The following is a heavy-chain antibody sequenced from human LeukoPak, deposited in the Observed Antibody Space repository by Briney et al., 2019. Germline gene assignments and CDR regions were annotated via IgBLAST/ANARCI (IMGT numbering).Heavy chain of an antibody. CDR3: ARAYYYDSSGPQYYFDY. J-gene: IGHJ4*02. Sequence: GGSLRLSCVASGFSFITYSMNWVRQAPGKGLEWVSSISSSSSYIYYADSVKGRFTISRDNAKNSLYLQMNSLRAEDTAVYYCARAYYYDSSGPQYYFDYWGQGTLVTVSS. V-gene: IGHV3-21*01. D-gene: IGHD3-22*01. CDR1: GFSFITYS. CDR2: ISSSSSYI.